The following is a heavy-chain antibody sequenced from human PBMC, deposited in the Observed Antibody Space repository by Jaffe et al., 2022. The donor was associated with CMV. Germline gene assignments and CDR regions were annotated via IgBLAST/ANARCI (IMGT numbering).Heavy chain of an antibody. Sequence: QVQLQQWGAGLLKPSETLSLTCAVYGGSFSGYYWSWIRQPPGKGLEWIGEINHSGSTNYNPSLKSRVTISVDTSKNQFSLKLSSVTAADTAVYYCARGRGNWNLGYYYYYYMDVWGKGTTVTVSS. V-gene: IGHV4-34*01. CDR3: ARGRGNWNLGYYYYYYMDV. CDR2: INHSGST. CDR1: GGSFSGYY. D-gene: IGHD1-7*01. J-gene: IGHJ6*03.